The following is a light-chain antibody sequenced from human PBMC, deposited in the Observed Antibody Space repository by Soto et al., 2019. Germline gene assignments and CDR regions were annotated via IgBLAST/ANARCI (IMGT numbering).Light chain of an antibody. V-gene: IGKV1-5*01. CDR2: DAS. J-gene: IGKJ1*01. CDR3: QQYETFSGT. Sequence: DIHMTQSPSSLSASVGARVTITCRASQSVSGWLAWYQQKPGEAPKLLIYDASALPRGVPSRFSGSGSGTKFTLTIASLQPDDFATYYCQQYETFSGTFGPGTKVDIK. CDR1: QSVSGW.